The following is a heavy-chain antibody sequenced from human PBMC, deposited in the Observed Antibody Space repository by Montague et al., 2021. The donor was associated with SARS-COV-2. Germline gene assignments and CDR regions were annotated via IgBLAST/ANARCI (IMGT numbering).Heavy chain of an antibody. CDR1: GGSMSGYY. D-gene: IGHD3-10*01. CDR2: VHYTGST. Sequence: ETLSLTCEVSGGSMSGYYWTWIRQSPGKGLEWIGYVHYTGSTKYNPSLKTRVSLSLDTPKNHFSLKLRSVTAADTAVYYCAREISGPDYFDYWGQGTLVTVSS. J-gene: IGHJ4*02. CDR3: AREISGPDYFDY. V-gene: IGHV4-59*01.